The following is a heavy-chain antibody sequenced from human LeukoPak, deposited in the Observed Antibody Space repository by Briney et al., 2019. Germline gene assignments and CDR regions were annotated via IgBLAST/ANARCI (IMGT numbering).Heavy chain of an antibody. Sequence: PGGSLRLSCAASGFTFSSYSMHWVRQAPGKGLGWVGGIRQDGSDQYYADSVKGQFTISRDNSKNTLYLQMNSLRADDTAVYYCARDFRDTIFGVVHMAAADWGQGTLVTVSS. D-gene: IGHD3-3*01. J-gene: IGHJ4*02. CDR2: IRQDGSDQ. CDR3: ARDFRDTIFGVVHMAAAD. V-gene: IGHV3-30*04. CDR1: GFTFSSYS.